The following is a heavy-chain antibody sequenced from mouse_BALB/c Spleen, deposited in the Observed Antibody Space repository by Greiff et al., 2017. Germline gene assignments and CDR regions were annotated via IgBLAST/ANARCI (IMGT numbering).Heavy chain of an antibody. CDR3: ARDGIYYDYPGAMDY. V-gene: IGHV5-6-3*01. Sequence: EVKVVESGGGLVQPGGSLKLSCAASGFTFSSYGMSWVRQTPDKRLELVATINSNGGSTYYPDSVKGRFTISRDNAKNTLYLQMSSLKSEDTAMYYCARDGIYYDYPGAMDYWGQGTSVTVSS. CDR1: GFTFSSYG. CDR2: INSNGGST. J-gene: IGHJ4*01. D-gene: IGHD2-4*01.